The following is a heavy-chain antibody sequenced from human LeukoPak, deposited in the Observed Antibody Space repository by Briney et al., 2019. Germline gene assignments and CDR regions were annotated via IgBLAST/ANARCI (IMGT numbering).Heavy chain of an antibody. CDR2: VNRDGSET. V-gene: IGHV3-7*03. Sequence: GGSLRLSCAASGFSLSSHWMTWVRQVPGRGPEWVANVNRDGSETYYLDSVKGRFTISKDNAKNPLYLQMNSLRAEDTALYHCARNNGMDVWGQGTTVIVSS. CDR3: ARNNGMDV. CDR1: GFSLSSHW. J-gene: IGHJ6*02.